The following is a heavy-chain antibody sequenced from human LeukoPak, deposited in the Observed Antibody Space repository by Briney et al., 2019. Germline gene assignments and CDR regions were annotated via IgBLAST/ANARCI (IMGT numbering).Heavy chain of an antibody. D-gene: IGHD1-26*01. CDR3: ATGHALWELLVLN. J-gene: IGHJ4*02. CDR2: FDPEDGET. CDR1: GYTLTELS. Sequence: GASVKVSCKVSGYTLTELSMHWVRQAPGKGLEWMGGFDPEDGETIYAQKFQGRVTMTEDTSTDTACMELSSLRSEDTAVYYCATGHALWELLVLNWGQGTLVTVSS. V-gene: IGHV1-24*01.